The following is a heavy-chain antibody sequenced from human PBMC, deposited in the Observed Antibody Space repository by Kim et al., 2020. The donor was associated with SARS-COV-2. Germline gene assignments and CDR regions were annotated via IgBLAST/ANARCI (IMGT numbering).Heavy chain of an antibody. D-gene: IGHD6-13*01. CDR2: IKQDGSEK. Sequence: GGSLRLSCAASGFTFSSYWMSWVRQAPGKGLEWVANIKQDGSEKYYVDSVKGRFTISRDNAKNSLYLQMNSLRAEDTAVYYCARAGRRIAAAVGYWGQGTLVTVSS. CDR3: ARAGRRIAAAVGY. CDR1: GFTFSSYW. J-gene: IGHJ4*02. V-gene: IGHV3-7*03.